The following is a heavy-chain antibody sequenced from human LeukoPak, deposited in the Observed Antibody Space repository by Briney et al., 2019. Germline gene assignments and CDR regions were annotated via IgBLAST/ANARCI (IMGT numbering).Heavy chain of an antibody. Sequence: GGSLRLSCAASGFTFSSYSMNWVRQAPGKGLEWVSSISSSSSYIYYADSVKGRFTISRDNAKNSLYLQMNSLRAEDTAVYYCAKTPCSSNSCYSQNWFDPWGQGTLVTVSS. J-gene: IGHJ5*02. CDR1: GFTFSSYS. D-gene: IGHD2-2*02. CDR3: AKTPCSSNSCYSQNWFDP. CDR2: ISSSSSYI. V-gene: IGHV3-21*01.